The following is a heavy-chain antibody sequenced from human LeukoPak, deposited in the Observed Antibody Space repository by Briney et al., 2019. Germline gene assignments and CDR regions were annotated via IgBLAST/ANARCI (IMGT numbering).Heavy chain of an antibody. Sequence: GGSLRLSCAASGLTLSSYAMSWVRQAPGKGLEWVSAISGSGDSTYYADSVKGRFTISRDNSKNTLYLQMNSLRAEDTAVYYCAKVRDYDSSGYSDYWGQGNLVTVSS. CDR2: ISGSGDST. CDR1: GLTLSSYA. J-gene: IGHJ4*02. D-gene: IGHD3-22*01. V-gene: IGHV3-23*01. CDR3: AKVRDYDSSGYSDY.